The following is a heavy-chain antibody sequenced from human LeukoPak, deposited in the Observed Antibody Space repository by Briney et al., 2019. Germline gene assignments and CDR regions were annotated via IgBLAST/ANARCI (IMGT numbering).Heavy chain of an antibody. J-gene: IGHJ4*02. CDR1: GFTFSNYG. CDR2: IWYDGSNK. Sequence: GGSLRLSCAASGFTFSNYGMHWVRQAPGKGLEGVAVIWYDGSNKYYADSVKGRFTISRDNSKNTLYLQMNSLRAEDTAVYYCARDRGRDGYSNWGQGTLVTVSS. CDR3: ARDRGRDGYSN. V-gene: IGHV3-33*01. D-gene: IGHD5-24*01.